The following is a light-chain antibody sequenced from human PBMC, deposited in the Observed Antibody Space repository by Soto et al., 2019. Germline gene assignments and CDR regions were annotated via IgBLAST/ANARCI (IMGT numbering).Light chain of an antibody. CDR3: CADAGRSTYV. CDR2: EVS. CDR1: SSDVGSYNF. Sequence: QSALTQPASVSGSHRQSITISCTRTSSDVGSYNFVSWYQQHPGKVPKVMIYEVSKRPSGVSDRFSGSKSGNTASLTISGLQAEDEADYYCCADAGRSTYVFGTGTKVTVL. V-gene: IGLV2-23*02. J-gene: IGLJ1*01.